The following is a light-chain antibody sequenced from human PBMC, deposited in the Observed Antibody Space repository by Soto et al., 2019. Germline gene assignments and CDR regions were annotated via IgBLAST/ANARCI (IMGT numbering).Light chain of an antibody. Sequence: PGERATLSCRASQSVSSYLAWYQQKPGQAPRLLIYDASIRATGIPARFSGSGSGTDFTLTISSLEPEDFAVYYCQQRSNWPGLTFGGGTKVEIK. J-gene: IGKJ4*01. CDR1: QSVSSY. V-gene: IGKV3-11*01. CDR3: QQRSNWPGLT. CDR2: DAS.